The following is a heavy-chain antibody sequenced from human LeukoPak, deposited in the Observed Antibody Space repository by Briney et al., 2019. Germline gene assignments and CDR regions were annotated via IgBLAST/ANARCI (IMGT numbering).Heavy chain of an antibody. D-gene: IGHD3-16*01. V-gene: IGHV4-39*01. Sequence: MTSETLSLTCTVSGGSISSSSYYWGWIRQPPGKGLEWIGSIYYSGSTYYNPSLKSRVTISVDTSKNQFSLKLSSVTAADTAVYYCARIVLGVFHWDPWGQGTLVTVSS. CDR1: GGSISSSSYY. CDR2: IYYSGST. CDR3: ARIVLGVFHWDP. J-gene: IGHJ5*02.